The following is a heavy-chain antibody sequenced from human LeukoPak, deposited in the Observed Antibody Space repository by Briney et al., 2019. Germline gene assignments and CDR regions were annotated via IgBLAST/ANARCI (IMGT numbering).Heavy chain of an antibody. D-gene: IGHD5-24*01. V-gene: IGHV4-61*02. J-gene: IGHJ4*02. CDR3: AREIEEMATIQPKYFDY. CDR2: IYTSGST. Sequence: SETLSLTCTVSGGSISSGSYYWSWIRQPAGKGLEWIGRIYTSGSTNYNPSLKSRVTISVDTSKNQFSLKLSSVTAADTAVYYCAREIEEMATIQPKYFDYWGQGTLVTVSS. CDR1: GGSISSGSYY.